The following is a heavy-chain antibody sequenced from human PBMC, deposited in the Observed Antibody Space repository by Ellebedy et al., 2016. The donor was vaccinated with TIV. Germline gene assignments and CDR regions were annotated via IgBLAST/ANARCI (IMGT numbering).Heavy chain of an antibody. CDR3: AREGISGIFEH. V-gene: IGHV1-69*13. J-gene: IGHJ4*02. D-gene: IGHD3-10*01. CDR1: GVTFSTNA. CDR2: MVPIFAKS. Sequence: AASVKVSCKVSGVTFSTNAISWLRQAPGQGLEWTGAMVPIFAKSNYAQSFQGRVSITADESTTTAYMELGSLRSQDAALYFCAREGISGIFEHWGQGSLVTVSS.